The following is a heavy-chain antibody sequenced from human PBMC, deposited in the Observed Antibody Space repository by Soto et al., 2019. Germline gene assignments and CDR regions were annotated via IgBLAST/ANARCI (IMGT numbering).Heavy chain of an antibody. D-gene: IGHD1-1*01. V-gene: IGHV4-4*07. CDR2: IYATGRS. CDR3: VRDGTKNLRDWFDP. Sequence: SETLYITCNGSGASLSGYDWSLIRQPPGKGLVWIGRIYATGRSDYNPSLKSRIAIAVGMSKKEFSVTLRSVTAAAPRTHYCVRDGTKNLRDWFDPWGQGILVTVSS. CDR1: GASLSGYD. J-gene: IGHJ5*02.